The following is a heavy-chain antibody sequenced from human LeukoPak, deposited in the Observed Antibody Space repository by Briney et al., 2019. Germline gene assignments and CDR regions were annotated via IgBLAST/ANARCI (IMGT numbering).Heavy chain of an antibody. J-gene: IGHJ5*02. V-gene: IGHV3-30*04. CDR1: GFTFSSYA. CDR3: ARDRSGWNPPNWFDP. Sequence: PGGSLRLSCAASGFTFSSYAMHWVRQAPGKGLEWVAVISYDGSNKYYADSVKGRFTISRDNSKNTLYLQMNSLRAEDTAVYYCARDRSGWNPPNWFDPWGQGTLVTVSS. D-gene: IGHD1-1*01. CDR2: ISYDGSNK.